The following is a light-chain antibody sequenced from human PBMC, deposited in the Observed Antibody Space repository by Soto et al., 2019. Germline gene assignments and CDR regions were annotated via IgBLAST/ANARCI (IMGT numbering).Light chain of an antibody. CDR1: QSIDTW. CDR3: QQYNSYPWT. V-gene: IGKV1-5*01. CDR2: DAS. Sequence: DIPMTQSPSTLSASVGDRVTITCRASQSIDTWLAWYQQKPGKAPKLLIYDASSLESGVPSRFSGSASGTEFTLTISSLQPDDFATYYCQQYNSYPWTFGQGNKVEIK. J-gene: IGKJ1*01.